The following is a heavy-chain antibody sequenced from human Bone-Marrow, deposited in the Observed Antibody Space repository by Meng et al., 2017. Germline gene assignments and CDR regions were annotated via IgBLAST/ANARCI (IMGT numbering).Heavy chain of an antibody. CDR2: ISGYNGDT. CDR1: GYTFSTYG. CDR3: ARDSSPTFYYGSGSFSPFDS. Sequence: ASAKVSCKASGYTFSTYGISWVRQAPGQGLEWMGWISGYNGDTNAAQKLQGRVTMTTDTSTSTAYMELRSLRSDDTAVYYCARDSSPTFYYGSGSFSPFDSWGQGTLVTVSS. J-gene: IGHJ4*02. V-gene: IGHV1-18*01. D-gene: IGHD3-10*01.